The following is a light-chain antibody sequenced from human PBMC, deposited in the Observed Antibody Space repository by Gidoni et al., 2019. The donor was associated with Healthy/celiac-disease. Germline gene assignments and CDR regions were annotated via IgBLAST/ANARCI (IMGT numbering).Light chain of an antibody. Sequence: DIQMTQSPSSLSASVGDRVTITCRASQSISSYLNWYQQKPGKAPKLLIYAASSLQSGVPSRFSGSGSGTDFTLTIRRLQPEDFSTCYCQQSYSTPRTFGGGTKVEIK. CDR3: QQSYSTPRT. CDR1: QSISSY. V-gene: IGKV1-39*01. J-gene: IGKJ4*01. CDR2: AAS.